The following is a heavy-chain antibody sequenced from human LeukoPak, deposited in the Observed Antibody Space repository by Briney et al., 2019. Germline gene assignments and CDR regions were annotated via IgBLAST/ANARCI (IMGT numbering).Heavy chain of an antibody. CDR2: ISHSGNT. V-gene: IGHV4-38-2*02. CDR3: SRIYDFWSGNWGWFDP. J-gene: IGHJ5*02. CDR1: GYSISSGYY. D-gene: IGHD3-3*01. Sequence: PSETLSLTCTVSGYSISSGYYWGWFRQLPGKGLEWIGSISHSGNTYYNPSLKSRVTISLDTSKNQFSLKLSSVTAADTAVYYCSRIYDFWSGNWGWFDPWGQGTLVTVSS.